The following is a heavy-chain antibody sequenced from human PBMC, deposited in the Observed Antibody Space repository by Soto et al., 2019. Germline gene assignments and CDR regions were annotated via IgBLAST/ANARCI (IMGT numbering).Heavy chain of an antibody. CDR2: ISSDGNDK. V-gene: IGHV3-30*04. Sequence: QVQLVESGGGVVQPGRSLRLSCVASGFTFSSYPIHWVRQAPGKGLEWVTTISSDGNDKYYSDSVKGRFTTSRDNSKNTVYLQMNNLRVEDTPVYYCAKEGVADKYYYYGMDVWGQGTTVNVSS. D-gene: IGHD3-3*01. CDR3: AKEGVADKYYYYGMDV. J-gene: IGHJ6*02. CDR1: GFTFSSYP.